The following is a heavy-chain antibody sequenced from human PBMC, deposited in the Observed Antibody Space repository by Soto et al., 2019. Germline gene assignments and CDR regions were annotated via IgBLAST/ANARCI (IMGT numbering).Heavy chain of an antibody. D-gene: IGHD3-10*01. CDR2: ISYGGST. CDR3: STGILV. Sequence: QVQLQESGPGLVKPSQTLSLTCTVSGGSINSGGYCWSWIRQHPGKGLDWIGCISYGGSTSYNPSLKSRVTISVDTSKNQFSLTLTSLTAADTAVSYCSTGILVWGQGALITVSS. CDR1: GGSINSGGYC. V-gene: IGHV4-31*03. J-gene: IGHJ4*02.